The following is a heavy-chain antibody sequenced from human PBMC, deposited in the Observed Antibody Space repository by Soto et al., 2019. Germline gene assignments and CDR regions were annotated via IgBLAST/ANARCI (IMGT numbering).Heavy chain of an antibody. CDR1: GGSFSGYY. D-gene: IGHD4-17*01. V-gene: IGHV4-34*01. CDR3: ARMKRVYGDYFYYFDY. J-gene: IGHJ4*02. Sequence: SETLSLTCAVYGGSFSGYYWTWIRQPPGTGLEWIGEINHSGSTNYNPSLKSRVTISVDTSKNQFSLKLSSVTAADTAVYYCARMKRVYGDYFYYFDYWGQGTLVTVSS. CDR2: INHSGST.